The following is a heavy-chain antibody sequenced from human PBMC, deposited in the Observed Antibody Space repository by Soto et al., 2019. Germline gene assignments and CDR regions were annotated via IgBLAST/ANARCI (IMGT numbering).Heavy chain of an antibody. D-gene: IGHD5-18*01. V-gene: IGHV4-39*01. CDR1: GGSISSSSYY. CDR3: ARSSSVPGYYIKPFPLDY. Sequence: QLQLQESGPGLVKPSETLSLTCTVSGGSISSSSYYWGWIRQPPGKGLEWIGSIYYSGSTYYNPSLKSRVTISVDTSKNQFSLKLSSVTAADTAVYYCARSSSVPGYYIKPFPLDYWGQGTLVTVSS. J-gene: IGHJ4*02. CDR2: IYYSGST.